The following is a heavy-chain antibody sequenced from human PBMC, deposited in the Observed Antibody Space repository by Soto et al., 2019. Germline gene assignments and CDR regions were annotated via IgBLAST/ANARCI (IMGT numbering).Heavy chain of an antibody. CDR1: GFTFSSYG. D-gene: IGHD6-13*01. J-gene: IGHJ4*02. CDR2: IWYDGSNK. V-gene: IGHV3-33*01. Sequence: QVQLVESGGGVVQPGRSLRLSCAASGFTFSSYGMHWVRQAPGKGLEWVAVIWYDGSNKYYADSVKGRFTISRDNSKITLYMHRISLGAEDAAVYYCARSLRSSWFDYWGQGTLVTVSS. CDR3: ARSLRSSWFDY.